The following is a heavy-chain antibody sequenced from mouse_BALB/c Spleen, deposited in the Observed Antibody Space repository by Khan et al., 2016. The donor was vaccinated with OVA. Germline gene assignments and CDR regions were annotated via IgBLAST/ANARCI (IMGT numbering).Heavy chain of an antibody. V-gene: IGHV1-76*01. D-gene: IGHD3-2*02. Sequence: QVQLKQSGAELVRPGASVKLSCKTSGYIFTSYWIHWVKQRSGQGLEWIARIYPGTDNTYYNEKLKDKATLTADKSYSTAYMQLSSLKSAYSAVKCCAREEALSYFDYWGQGTTLTVSS. CDR2: IYPGTDNT. CDR1: GYIFTSYW. CDR3: AREEALSYFDY. J-gene: IGHJ2*01.